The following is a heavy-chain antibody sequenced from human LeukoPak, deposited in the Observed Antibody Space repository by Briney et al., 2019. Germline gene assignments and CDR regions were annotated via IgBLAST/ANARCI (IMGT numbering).Heavy chain of an antibody. CDR2: TWYDGSYK. D-gene: IGHD1-26*01. CDR3: ARQFDGSHPNAFDI. J-gene: IGHJ3*02. Sequence: GGSLRLSCAASGFTVSSNYMSWVCQAPGKRLEWVAVTWYDGSYKYYGDSVKGRFTISRDDSKNTLYLQMASLRVEDTAVYYCARQFDGSHPNAFDIWGQGTMVTVSS. V-gene: IGHV3-33*08. CDR1: GFTVSSNY.